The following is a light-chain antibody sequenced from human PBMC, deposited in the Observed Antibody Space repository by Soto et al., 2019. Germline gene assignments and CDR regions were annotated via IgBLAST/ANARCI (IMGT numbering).Light chain of an antibody. CDR3: QQYGRSPL. CDR2: ATS. J-gene: IGKJ5*01. CDR1: ESIINDY. Sequence: EFVLTQSPGTLSLSPGETATLSCRASESIINDYSAWYQQRPGQPPRLLIYATSKRAPGIPDRFSGSGSGTVFPLTIRRLEPEDFALYYCQQYGRSPLFGQGTRLEIK. V-gene: IGKV3-20*01.